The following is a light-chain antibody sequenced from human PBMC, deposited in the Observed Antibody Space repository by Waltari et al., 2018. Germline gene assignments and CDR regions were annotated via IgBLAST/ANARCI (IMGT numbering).Light chain of an antibody. CDR2: WAA. Sequence: DIVLTQSPDSLALSLGERATISCRSSQSVLSSTNSNNYLAWYQQRPAQPPQVLFYWAATRASGVPARCDGSGSGTDFTLTISSLQAEDLAVYYCQQYYTTPCTFGQGTRLEIK. CDR1: QSVLSSTNSNNY. CDR3: QQYYTTPCT. V-gene: IGKV4-1*01. J-gene: IGKJ2*02.